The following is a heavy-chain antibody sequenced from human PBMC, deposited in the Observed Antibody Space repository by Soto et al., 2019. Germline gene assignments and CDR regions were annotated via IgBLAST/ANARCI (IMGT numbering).Heavy chain of an antibody. CDR2: MKQDGSET. J-gene: IGHJ4*02. V-gene: IGHV3-7*01. Sequence: EVQLVESGGGLVQPGGSLRLSCAASGFTFSTYWMSWVRQAPGKGLEWVANMKQDGSETYYVDSLKGRFTISRDNGENSLYLQMNSLRAEDTAVYYCAREGPLRYFDYWGQGTQVTVPS. CDR3: AREGPLRYFDY. CDR1: GFTFSTYW.